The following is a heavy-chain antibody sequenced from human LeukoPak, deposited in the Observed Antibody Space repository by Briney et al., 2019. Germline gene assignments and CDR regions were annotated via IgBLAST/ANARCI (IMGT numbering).Heavy chain of an antibody. CDR1: GFTFSTYE. Sequence: WGSLRLSCEASGFTFSTYEMNWVRQTPGKGLEWVSCIGSSGSTIYYADSVKGRFTISRDNGKNSLYLHMNSLRAEDTAVYYCAKAVVVVPTATPFDYWGQGTLVTVSS. V-gene: IGHV3-48*03. CDR2: IGSSGSTI. CDR3: AKAVVVVPTATPFDY. D-gene: IGHD2-2*01. J-gene: IGHJ4*02.